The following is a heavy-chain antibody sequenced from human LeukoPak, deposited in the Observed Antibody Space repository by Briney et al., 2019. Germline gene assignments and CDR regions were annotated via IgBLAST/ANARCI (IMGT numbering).Heavy chain of an antibody. CDR3: ARGLQGYDSSGYYSMFDY. D-gene: IGHD3-22*01. CDR1: GYTLTELS. Sequence: ASVKVSCKVSGYTLTELSMHWVRQAPGQGLEWMGWMNPNSGNTGYAQKFQGRVTMTRNTSISTAYMELSSLRSEDTAVYYCARGLQGYDSSGYYSMFDYWGQGTLVTVSS. CDR2: MNPNSGNT. V-gene: IGHV1-8*01. J-gene: IGHJ4*02.